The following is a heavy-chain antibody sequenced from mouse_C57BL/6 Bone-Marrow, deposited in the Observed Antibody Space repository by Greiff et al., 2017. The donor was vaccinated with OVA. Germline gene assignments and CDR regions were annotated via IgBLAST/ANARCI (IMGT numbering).Heavy chain of an antibody. J-gene: IGHJ3*01. CDR3: ARLNYDYDVFAY. V-gene: IGHV5-2*01. D-gene: IGHD2-4*01. CDR1: EYEFPSHD. CDR2: INSAGGST. Sequence: EVKLMESGGGLVQPGESLKLSCESNEYEFPSHDMSWVRKTPAKRLALVAAINSAGGSTYYPDTMERRFIISRDNNKKTLYLLMSSLRAEDTALYYCARLNYDYDVFAYWGQGTLVTVAA.